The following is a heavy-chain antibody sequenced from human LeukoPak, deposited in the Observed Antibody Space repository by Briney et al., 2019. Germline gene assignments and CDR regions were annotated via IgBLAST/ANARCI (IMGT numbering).Heavy chain of an antibody. CDR2: IIPIFGTA. CDR3: AREIAAAGTAGI. V-gene: IGHV1-69*05. Sequence: SVKVSCKASGGTFSSYAISWVRQAPGQGLEWMGGIIPIFGTANYAQRFQGRVTITTDESTSTAYMELSSLRSEDTAVYYCAREIAAAGTAGIWGQGTLVTVSS. J-gene: IGHJ4*02. D-gene: IGHD6-13*01. CDR1: GGTFSSYA.